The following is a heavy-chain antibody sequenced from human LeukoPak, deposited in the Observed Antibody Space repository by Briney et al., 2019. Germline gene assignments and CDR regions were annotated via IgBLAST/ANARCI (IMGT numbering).Heavy chain of an antibody. J-gene: IGHJ4*02. Sequence: GGSLRLSCAASGFTFGSYVMSWVRQTPGKGPEWVSAISGDGGTYYADSVKGRFTISRDNSKNTLYLQMNSLGGEDTALYYCARYCGAASCYSGFDYWGQGTLVTVAS. CDR3: ARYCGAASCYSGFDY. CDR2: ISGDGGT. CDR1: GFTFGSYV. V-gene: IGHV3-23*01. D-gene: IGHD2-15*01.